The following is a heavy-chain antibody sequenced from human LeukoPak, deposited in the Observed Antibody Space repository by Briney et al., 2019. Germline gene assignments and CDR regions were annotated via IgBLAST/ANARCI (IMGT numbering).Heavy chain of an antibody. V-gene: IGHV3-30*03. CDR3: ARRPPAVAGLDY. J-gene: IGHJ4*02. Sequence: PGGSLRLSCAAFGFTFSSYNMHWVRQAPGKGLEWVAVISKDGSNKYYADSVKGRFTISRDNSRNTVYVEMNSLRGEDTAVYYCARRPPAVAGLDYWGQGTLVTVSS. CDR1: GFTFSSYN. D-gene: IGHD6-19*01. CDR2: ISKDGSNK.